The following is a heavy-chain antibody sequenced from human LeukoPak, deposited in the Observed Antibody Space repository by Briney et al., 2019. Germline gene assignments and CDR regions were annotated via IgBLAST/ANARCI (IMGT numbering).Heavy chain of an antibody. CDR1: GFTFSSYW. Sequence: GESLKISCAASGFTFSSYWMNWVRQAPGKGLVWVSRIASDGSSTTYAASVKGRFSISRDNAKNTLYLQMNSLRVEDTAVYYCARGRPHGNDYWGQGTLVTVSS. D-gene: IGHD4-23*01. V-gene: IGHV3-74*01. J-gene: IGHJ4*02. CDR2: IASDGSST. CDR3: ARGRPHGNDY.